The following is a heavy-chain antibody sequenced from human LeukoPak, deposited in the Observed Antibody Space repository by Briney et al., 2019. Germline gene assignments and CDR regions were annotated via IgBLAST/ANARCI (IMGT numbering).Heavy chain of an antibody. D-gene: IGHD4-17*01. CDR3: ARASSTVTTPNHYYYGMDV. CDR2: INPSGGST. J-gene: IGHJ6*02. CDR1: GYTFTNYY. V-gene: IGHV1-46*01. Sequence: SVKVSCKASGYTFTNYYMHWVRQAPGQGLEWMGIINPSGGSTSYAQKFQGRVTMTRDTSTSTVYMELSSLRSEDTAVYYCARASSTVTTPNHYYYGMDVWGQGTTVTVSS.